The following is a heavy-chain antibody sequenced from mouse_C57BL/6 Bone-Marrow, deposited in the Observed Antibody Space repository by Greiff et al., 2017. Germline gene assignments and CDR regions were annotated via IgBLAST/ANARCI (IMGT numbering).Heavy chain of an antibody. CDR3: TRPYSNYDYAMDY. CDR2: IRNKANNHET. V-gene: IGHV6-6*01. D-gene: IGHD2-5*01. Sequence: EVKLVESGGGLVQPGGSMKLSCAASGFTFSDAWMDWVRQSPEKGLEWVAEIRNKANNHETYYAESVKGRFTISRYESKSSVYLQMNSLRAEDTGMYYCTRPYSNYDYAMDYWGQGTSVTVSS. CDR1: GFTFSDAW. J-gene: IGHJ4*01.